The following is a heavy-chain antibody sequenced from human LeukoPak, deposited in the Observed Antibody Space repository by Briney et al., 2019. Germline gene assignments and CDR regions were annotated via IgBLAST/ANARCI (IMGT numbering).Heavy chain of an antibody. J-gene: IGHJ6*03. V-gene: IGHV4-59*01. CDR2: IYYSGST. Sequence: SETLSLTGTVSGVSISSYYWSWIRQPPGKGLEWIGYIYYSGSTNYNPSLKSRVTISVDTSKNQFSLKLSSVTAADTAVYYCARGSSGWYSYYYYYMDVWGKGTTVTVSS. D-gene: IGHD6-19*01. CDR1: GVSISSYY. CDR3: ARGSSGWYSYYYYYMDV.